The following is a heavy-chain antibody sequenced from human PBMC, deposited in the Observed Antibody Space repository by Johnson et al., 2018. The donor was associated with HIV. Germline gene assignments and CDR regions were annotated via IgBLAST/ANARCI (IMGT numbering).Heavy chain of an antibody. D-gene: IGHD1-26*01. V-gene: IGHV3-20*04. CDR1: GFTFRDYG. Sequence: VQLVESGGGVVRPGGSLRLSCAASGFTFRDYGLSWVRQAPGKGLEWVSGITWDGGSTGYADSVKGRFTISRDNAKNSLYLQMNSLRPEDTAVYSCAREVGARGSDAFDIWGQGTMVTVSS. CDR3: AREVGARGSDAFDI. CDR2: ITWDGGST. J-gene: IGHJ3*02.